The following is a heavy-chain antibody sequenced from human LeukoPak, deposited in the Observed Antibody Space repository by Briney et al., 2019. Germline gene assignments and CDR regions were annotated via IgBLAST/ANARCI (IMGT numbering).Heavy chain of an antibody. Sequence: SETLSLTCAVYGGSFSGYYWSWIRQPPGKGLEWIGEINHSGSTNYNPSLKSRVTISVDTSKNQFSLKLSSVTAADTAVYYCARTSTDYGDPEDYWYFDLWGRGTLVTVSS. V-gene: IGHV4-34*01. CDR3: ARTSTDYGDPEDYWYFDL. J-gene: IGHJ2*01. CDR2: INHSGST. CDR1: GGSFSGYY. D-gene: IGHD4-17*01.